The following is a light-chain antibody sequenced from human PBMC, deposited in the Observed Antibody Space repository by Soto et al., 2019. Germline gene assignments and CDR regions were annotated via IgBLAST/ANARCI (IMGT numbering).Light chain of an antibody. CDR2: WAS. J-gene: IGKJ1*01. V-gene: IGKV4-1*01. CDR1: QSVLYSSNNKNY. CDR3: QQYYSSPWT. Sequence: DIVMTQSPDSLSVSLGARATIKCKSSQSVLYSSNNKNYLAWYQQKPGQPPRLLIHWASTRESGVPDRFSGSGSGTEFTLTINSLQAEDVAVYYCQQYYSSPWTFGHGTKVEVK.